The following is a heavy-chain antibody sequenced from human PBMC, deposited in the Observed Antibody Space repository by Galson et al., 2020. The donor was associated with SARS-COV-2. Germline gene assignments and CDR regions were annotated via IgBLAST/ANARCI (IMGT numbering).Heavy chain of an antibody. CDR3: AKDEIYDSSGYFPWD. V-gene: IGHV3-30*18. J-gene: IGHJ4*02. CDR2: ISYDGSNK. D-gene: IGHD3-22*01. CDR1: GFTFSSYG. Sequence: GESLKISCAASGFTFSSYGMHWVRQAPGKGLEWVAVISYDGSNKYYADSVKGRFTISRDNSKNTLYLQMNSLRAEDTAVYYCAKDEIYDSSGYFPWDWGQGTLVTVSS.